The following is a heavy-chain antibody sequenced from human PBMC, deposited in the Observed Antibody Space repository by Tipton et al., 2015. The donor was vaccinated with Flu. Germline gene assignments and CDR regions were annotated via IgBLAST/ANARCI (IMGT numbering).Heavy chain of an antibody. D-gene: IGHD2-21*01. Sequence: GSLRLSCAASGFTISTYWMTWVRQAPGKGLEWVANIKQDGSVKYYVDSVKGRFTISRDNTKNSLYLQMNSLRAEDTAVYYCARQLGGGDCYWGQGTLVTVSS. CDR1: GFTISTYW. CDR2: IKQDGSVK. CDR3: ARQLGGGDCY. V-gene: IGHV3-7*03. J-gene: IGHJ4*02.